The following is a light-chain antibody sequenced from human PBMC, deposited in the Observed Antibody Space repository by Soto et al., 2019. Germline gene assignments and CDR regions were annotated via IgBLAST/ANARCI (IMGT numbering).Light chain of an antibody. Sequence: DIVLTQSPGTLSLSPGERATLSCRASQSVSSSYLAWYQQKPGQAPRLLIYAASSRATGIPDRFSGSGSGTDFTLTISRLEPEDFAVYYCQQYCSSLTFGGGTKVEIK. CDR3: QQYCSSLT. CDR1: QSVSSSY. V-gene: IGKV3-20*01. CDR2: AAS. J-gene: IGKJ4*01.